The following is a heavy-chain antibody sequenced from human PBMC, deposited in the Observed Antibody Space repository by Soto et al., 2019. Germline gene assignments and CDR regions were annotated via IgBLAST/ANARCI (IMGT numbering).Heavy chain of an antibody. CDR3: ARVYPSDTRYGYVGNNWFDP. V-gene: IGHV1-46*01. D-gene: IGHD5-18*01. Sequence: QVQLVQSGAEVKKPGASAKVSCKASGYTFTSYYMHWVRQAPGQGLEWMGIINPSGGSTSYAQKFKGRGTMTRDTSTSTVYMELSSLRSEDTAGYYCARVYPSDTRYGYVGNNWFDPWGQGTLVTVSS. CDR2: INPSGGST. CDR1: GYTFTSYY. J-gene: IGHJ5*02.